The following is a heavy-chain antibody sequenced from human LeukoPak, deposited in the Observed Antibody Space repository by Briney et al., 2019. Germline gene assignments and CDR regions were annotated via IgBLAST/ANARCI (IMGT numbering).Heavy chain of an antibody. CDR1: GGSISSYY. CDR3: STSCFTANY. V-gene: IGHV4-4*07. CDR2: IDTSGNT. Sequence: PSETLSLTCTVSGGSISSYYWSWIRQPAGNGLEWIGRIDTSGNTNYEPSLKSRVTMSVDTSKKQFSLKLSSVTAADTAGSPCSTSCFTANYWGQGTLVTVSS. J-gene: IGHJ4*02. D-gene: IGHD2-2*01.